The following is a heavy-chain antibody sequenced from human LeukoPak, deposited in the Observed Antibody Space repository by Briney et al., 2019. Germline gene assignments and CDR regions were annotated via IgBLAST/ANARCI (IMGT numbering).Heavy chain of an antibody. J-gene: IGHJ4*02. CDR2: IKQDGSEQ. CDR3: ARGNSDYDHLDY. V-gene: IGHV3-7*04. D-gene: IGHD5-12*01. CDR1: GFTFSNYW. Sequence: PGGSLRLSCAASGFTFSNYWMSWVRQAPGKGLEWLANIKQDGSEQYYVESVKGRFTFSRDNAKSSLYLQMNTLRAEDTAVYYCARGNSDYDHLDYWGQGTLVTVSS.